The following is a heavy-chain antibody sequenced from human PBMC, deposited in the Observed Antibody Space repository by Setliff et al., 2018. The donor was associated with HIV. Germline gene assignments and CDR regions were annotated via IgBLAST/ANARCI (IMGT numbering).Heavy chain of an antibody. Sequence: PSETLSLTCTVSGDSMNSVSYSWAWLRQSAGKGPEWIGHVYARGSSNYTPSLTSRVTISVPTSKNQFSLNPNSVTAADTATYYCARAKTIGSSALFLDPWGQGTQVTVSS. D-gene: IGHD2-2*03. CDR2: VYARGSS. CDR3: ARAKTIGSSALFLDP. J-gene: IGHJ5*02. CDR1: GDSMNSVSYS. V-gene: IGHV4-61*09.